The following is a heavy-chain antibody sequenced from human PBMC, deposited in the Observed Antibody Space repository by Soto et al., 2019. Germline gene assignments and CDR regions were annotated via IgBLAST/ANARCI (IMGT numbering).Heavy chain of an antibody. V-gene: IGHV1-3*01. J-gene: IGHJ3*02. CDR2: INAGNGNT. CDR1: GYTFTSYA. CDR3: ARFVDYDYIWGSYRRDDAFDI. D-gene: IGHD3-16*02. Sequence: ASVKVSCKASGYTFTSYATHWVRQAPGQRLEWMGWINAGNGNTKYSQKFQGRVTITRDTSASTAYMELSSLRSEDTAVYYCARFVDYDYIWGSYRRDDAFDIWGQGTMVTVSS.